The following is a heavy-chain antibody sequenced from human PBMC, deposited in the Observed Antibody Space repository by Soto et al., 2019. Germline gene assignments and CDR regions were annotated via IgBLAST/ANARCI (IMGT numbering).Heavy chain of an antibody. V-gene: IGHV3-23*01. CDR2: ISGSGGST. D-gene: IGHD3-16*01. CDR3: AKDLSRYAPQPTNFDY. Sequence: XGSLRLSCAAAGFAFSSYAMSWVRQAPGKGLEWVSAISGSGGSTYYADSVKGRFTISRDNSKNTLYLQMNSLRAEDTAVYYCAKDLSRYAPQPTNFDYWGQGTLVTVSS. CDR1: GFAFSSYA. J-gene: IGHJ4*02.